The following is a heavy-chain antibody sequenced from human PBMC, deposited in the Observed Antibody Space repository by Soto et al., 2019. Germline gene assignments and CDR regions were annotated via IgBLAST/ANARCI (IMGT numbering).Heavy chain of an antibody. D-gene: IGHD3-3*01. Sequence: GGSMRLSCAASGFAFNIYAIHWVRQAPGKGLEWVAVISHDGTNRYYTDSVRGRFTISRDNSKNTVYLEMDSLRADDTAVYYCARSSGVPTPDFDYWGQGTLVTVSS. V-gene: IGHV3-30-3*01. CDR1: GFAFNIYA. CDR2: ISHDGTNR. J-gene: IGHJ4*02. CDR3: ARSSGVPTPDFDY.